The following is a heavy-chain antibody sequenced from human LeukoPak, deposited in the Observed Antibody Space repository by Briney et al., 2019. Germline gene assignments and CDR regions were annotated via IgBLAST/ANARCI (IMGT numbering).Heavy chain of an antibody. CDR2: ISYDGSNK. V-gene: IGHV3-30*18. J-gene: IGHJ2*01. D-gene: IGHD3-9*01. CDR1: GFTFSSYG. Sequence: GGSVRLSCAASGFTFSSYGMHWVRQAPGKGLEWVAVISYDGSNKYYADSVKGRFTISRDNSKNTLYLQMNSLRAEDTAVYYCAKDRSATVYDILTGYLNNWYFDLWGRGTLVTVSS. CDR3: AKDRSATVYDILTGYLNNWYFDL.